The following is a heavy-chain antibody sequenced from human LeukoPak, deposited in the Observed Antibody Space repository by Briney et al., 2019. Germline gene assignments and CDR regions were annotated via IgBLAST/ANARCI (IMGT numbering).Heavy chain of an antibody. CDR1: GFTLSSYS. V-gene: IGHV3-21*01. J-gene: IGHJ4*02. CDR3: ARPYGFWSGYYTGEGYFDY. Sequence: RGSLRLSCAASGFTLSSYSMNWVRQAPGKGLEWVSSISSSSSYIYYADSVKGRFTISRDNAKNSLYLQMNSLRAEDTAVYYCARPYGFWSGYYTGEGYFDYWGQGTLVTVSS. D-gene: IGHD3-3*01. CDR2: ISSSSSYI.